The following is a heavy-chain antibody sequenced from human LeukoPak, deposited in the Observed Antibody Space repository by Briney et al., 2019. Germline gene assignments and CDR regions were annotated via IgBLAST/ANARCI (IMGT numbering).Heavy chain of an antibody. V-gene: IGHV3-21*01. CDR2: ISSSSSYI. J-gene: IGHJ4*02. CDR3: ARVRSPRYFDY. CDR1: GFTFSSYT. Sequence: GGSLRLSCAASGFTFSSYTMNWVRQAPGKGLEWVSAISSSSSYIYYADSVKGRFTISRDNAKNSLYLQMNSLRAEDTAVYYCARVRSPRYFDYWGQGTLVTVSS.